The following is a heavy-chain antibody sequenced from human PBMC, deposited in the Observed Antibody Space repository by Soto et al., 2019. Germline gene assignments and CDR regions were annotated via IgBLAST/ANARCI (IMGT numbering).Heavy chain of an antibody. Sequence: QVQLVQSGAEVKKPGASVKVSCKASGYTFTSYGISWVRQAPGQGLEWMGWISAYNGNTNYAQKLQGRVTMTTDTSTSPAYMELRSLRSYDTAVYYCASSLRGYYYYYMDVWGKGTTVTVSS. D-gene: IGHD3-10*01. CDR3: ASSLRGYYYYYMDV. V-gene: IGHV1-18*01. J-gene: IGHJ6*03. CDR2: ISAYNGNT. CDR1: GYTFTSYG.